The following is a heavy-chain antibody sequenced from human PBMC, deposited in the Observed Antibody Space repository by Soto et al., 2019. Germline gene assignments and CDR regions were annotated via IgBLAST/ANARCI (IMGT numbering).Heavy chain of an antibody. CDR2: MNPDGSAK. D-gene: IGHD2-8*01. V-gene: IGHV3-7*03. Sequence: PGGSLRLSCEVSGFTFDNLWMSWVGQAPGKGLEWVANMNPDGSAKHYVDSVKGRFTISRDNAKNSLYLQMNSLRPEDTAVYYCERDNDRKFDFWGQGTLVTVSS. CDR1: GFTFDNLW. J-gene: IGHJ4*02. CDR3: ERDNDRKFDF.